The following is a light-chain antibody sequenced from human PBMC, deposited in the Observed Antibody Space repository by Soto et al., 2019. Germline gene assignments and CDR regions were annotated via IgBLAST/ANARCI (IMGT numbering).Light chain of an antibody. CDR1: SSNIGNNY. CDR3: GTWDSRLRAVV. Sequence: QSVLTQPPSVSAAPGQKVTISCSGSSSNIGNNYVSWYQQLPGTAPKLLIYDNNKRPSGIPDRFSGSKSGTSATLGITGLQTGDEADYYCGTWDSRLRAVVFGTGTKVTV. CDR2: DNN. J-gene: IGLJ1*01. V-gene: IGLV1-51*01.